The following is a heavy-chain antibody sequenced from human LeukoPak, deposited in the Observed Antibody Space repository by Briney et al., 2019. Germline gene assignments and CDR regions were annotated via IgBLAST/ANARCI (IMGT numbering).Heavy chain of an antibody. CDR3: ASYYYYDSSGYYDAFDI. V-gene: IGHV3-30*04. CDR2: ISYDGSNK. D-gene: IGHD3-22*01. CDR1: GFTFSSYA. Sequence: GGSLRLSCAASGFTFSSYAMHWVRQAPGKGLEWVAVISYDGSNKYYADSVKGRFTISRDNSKNTLYLQMNSLRGEDTAVYYCASYYYYDSSGYYDAFDIWGQGTMVTVSS. J-gene: IGHJ3*02.